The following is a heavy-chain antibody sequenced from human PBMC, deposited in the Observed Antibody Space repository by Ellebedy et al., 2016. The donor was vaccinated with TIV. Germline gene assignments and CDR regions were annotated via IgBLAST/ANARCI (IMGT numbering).Heavy chain of an antibody. CDR3: AKDRYSNDY. V-gene: IGHV3-74*01. Sequence: ESLKISCAASGFTLSSYWMHWVRQTPGKGLVWVSRIKSDGSSTSYADSVKGRFTISRDNSKNTLYLQMNSLRAEDTAVYYCAKDRYSNDYWGQGTLVTVSS. J-gene: IGHJ4*02. CDR2: IKSDGSST. D-gene: IGHD5-18*01. CDR1: GFTLSSYW.